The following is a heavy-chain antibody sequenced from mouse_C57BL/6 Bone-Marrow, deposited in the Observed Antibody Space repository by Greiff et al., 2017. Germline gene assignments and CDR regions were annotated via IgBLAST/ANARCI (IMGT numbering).Heavy chain of an antibody. CDR1: GYTFTSYW. J-gene: IGHJ4*01. V-gene: IGHV1-64*01. CDR2: IHPNSGST. Sequence: QVQLQQSGAELVKPGASVKLSCKASGYTFTSYWMHWVKQRPGQGLEWIGMIHPNSGSTNYNEKFKSKATLTVDKSSSTAYMQLSSLTSEDSAVYYCARAPFYDYDAMDYWGQGTSVTVSS. D-gene: IGHD2-3*01. CDR3: ARAPFYDYDAMDY.